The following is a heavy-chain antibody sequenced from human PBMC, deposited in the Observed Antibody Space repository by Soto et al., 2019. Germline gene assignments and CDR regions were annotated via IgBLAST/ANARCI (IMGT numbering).Heavy chain of an antibody. CDR1: GGSISSGGYY. Sequence: TLTLTCTVSGGSISSGGYYWSWIRQHPGKGLEWIGYIYYSGSTYYNPSLRSRVTISVDTSKNQFSLKLSSVTAADTAVYYCARELLGSGGSFARYYFDYWGQGTLVTVSS. CDR3: ARELLGSGGSFARYYFDY. J-gene: IGHJ4*02. CDR2: IYYSGST. V-gene: IGHV4-31*03. D-gene: IGHD2-15*01.